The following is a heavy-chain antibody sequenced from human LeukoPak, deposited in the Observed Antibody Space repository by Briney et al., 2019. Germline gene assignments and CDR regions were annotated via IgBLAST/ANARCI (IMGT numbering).Heavy chain of an antibody. V-gene: IGHV1-2*06. CDR1: GYTFTGYY. J-gene: IGHJ4*02. CDR2: INPNSGGT. D-gene: IGHD3-9*01. CDR3: ARGGLNFDWLLYFDY. Sequence: GASVKVSCKASGYTFTGYYMHWVRQAPGQGLEWMGRINPNSGGTNYAQKFQGRVTMTGDTSISTAYMELSRLRSDDTAVYYCARGGLNFDWLLYFDYWGQGTLVTVSS.